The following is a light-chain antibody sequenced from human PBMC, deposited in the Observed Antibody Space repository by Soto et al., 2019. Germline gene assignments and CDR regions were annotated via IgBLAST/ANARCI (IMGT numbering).Light chain of an antibody. CDR2: AAS. V-gene: IGKV1-39*01. Sequence: DIQMTQSPSSLSAFVGDRVTITCRASQSISSDLNWYQQRPGKAPKLLIYAASSLQSGVPSRFSGSGSGTDFTLTISSLQPEDYATYYCQQSYSVPPFTFGPGTKVDIK. J-gene: IGKJ3*01. CDR1: QSISSD. CDR3: QQSYSVPPFT.